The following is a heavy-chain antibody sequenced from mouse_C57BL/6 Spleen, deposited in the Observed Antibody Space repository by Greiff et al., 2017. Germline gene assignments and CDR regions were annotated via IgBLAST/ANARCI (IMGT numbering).Heavy chain of an antibody. CDR1: GYTFTSYW. V-gene: IGHV1-64*01. CDR2: IHPNSGST. D-gene: IGHD3-2*02. Sequence: QVQLQQSGAELVKPGASVKLSCKASGYTFTSYWMHWVKQRPGQGLEWIGMIHPNSGSTNYNEKFKSKATLTVDKSSSTAYMQLSSLTSEDSAVYYCASEGSSGPFDYWGQGTTLTVSS. CDR3: ASEGSSGPFDY. J-gene: IGHJ2*01.